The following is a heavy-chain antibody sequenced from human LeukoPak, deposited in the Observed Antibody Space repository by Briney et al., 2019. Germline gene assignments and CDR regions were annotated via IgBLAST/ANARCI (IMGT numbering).Heavy chain of an antibody. CDR3: ARNLAVAGTHDY. J-gene: IGHJ4*02. CDR1: GFTFSNFA. CDR2: ITTSGAYT. V-gene: IGHV3-23*01. D-gene: IGHD6-19*01. Sequence: GGSLRLSCVASGFTFSNFAMSWVRQAPGKGLEWVSAITTSGAYTYYAGSVKGRFTISRDNAKNSLYLQMNSLRAEDTAVYYCARNLAVAGTHDYWGQGTLVTVSS.